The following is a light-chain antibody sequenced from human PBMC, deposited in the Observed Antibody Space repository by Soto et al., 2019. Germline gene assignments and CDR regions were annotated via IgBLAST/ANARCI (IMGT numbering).Light chain of an antibody. Sequence: EIVLTQSPATLSLSPGERATLSCRASQSVSSYLAWYQQKPGQAPRLLIYDASNRATGIPDRFSGSGSGTDFTLTISSLEPEDFAVYYCHQRSNWPPWTFGQGTKVEIK. CDR3: HQRSNWPPWT. V-gene: IGKV3-11*01. CDR2: DAS. CDR1: QSVSSY. J-gene: IGKJ1*01.